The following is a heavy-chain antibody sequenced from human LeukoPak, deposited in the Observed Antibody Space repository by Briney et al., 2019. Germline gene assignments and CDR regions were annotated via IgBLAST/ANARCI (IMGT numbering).Heavy chain of an antibody. CDR2: IIPIFGTA. CDR3: ASPYSGWRDRSYYYYGMDV. D-gene: IGHD6-19*01. Sequence: SVKVSCKASGGTFSGYAISWVRQAPGQGLEWMGGIIPIFGTANYAQKFQGRVTITADESTSTAYMELSSLRSEDTAVYYCASPYSGWRDRSYYYYGMDVWGQGTTVTVSS. J-gene: IGHJ6*02. CDR1: GGTFSGYA. V-gene: IGHV1-69*01.